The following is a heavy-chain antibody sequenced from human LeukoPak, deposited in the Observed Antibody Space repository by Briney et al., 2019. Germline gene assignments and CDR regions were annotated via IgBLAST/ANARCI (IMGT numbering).Heavy chain of an antibody. Sequence: GGSLRLSCAAAGFTFSSYSMNWVRQAPGKGLEWVSSISSSSSYIYYADSVKGRFTISRDNAKNSLYLQMNSLRAEDTAVYYCASHKRVEGYCSGGSCYSDYWGQGTLVTVSS. D-gene: IGHD2-15*01. CDR2: ISSSSSYI. J-gene: IGHJ4*02. V-gene: IGHV3-21*01. CDR3: ASHKRVEGYCSGGSCYSDY. CDR1: GFTFSSYS.